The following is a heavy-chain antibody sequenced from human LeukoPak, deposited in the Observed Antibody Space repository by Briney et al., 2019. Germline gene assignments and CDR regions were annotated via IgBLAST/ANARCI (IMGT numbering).Heavy chain of an antibody. V-gene: IGHV1-18*01. Sequence: ASVKVSCKASGYTFTSYGFTWVRQAPGQGLEWMGWISAYNGNTNYAQKLQGRVTLTTDTSTSTVYMELSSLRSEDTAVYYCARGLRIGYCSGGSCSLGYWGQGTLVTVSS. CDR1: GYTFTSYG. D-gene: IGHD2-15*01. J-gene: IGHJ4*02. CDR2: ISAYNGNT. CDR3: ARGLRIGYCSGGSCSLGY.